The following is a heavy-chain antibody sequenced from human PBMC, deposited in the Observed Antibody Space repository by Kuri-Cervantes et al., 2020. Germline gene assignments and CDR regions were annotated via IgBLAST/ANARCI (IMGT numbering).Heavy chain of an antibody. J-gene: IGHJ5*02. D-gene: IGHD2-2*01. CDR3: ARIGYCSSTSCYSGTYWFDP. Sequence: ESLKISCTVSGDSISSYYWSWIRQPPGKGLEWIGYVYYSGSTDYNPSLKSRVTISVDTSKNQFSLKPSSVTAADTAVYYCARIGYCSSTSCYSGTYWFDPWGQGTLVTVSS. CDR2: VYYSGST. V-gene: IGHV4-59*01. CDR1: GDSISSYY.